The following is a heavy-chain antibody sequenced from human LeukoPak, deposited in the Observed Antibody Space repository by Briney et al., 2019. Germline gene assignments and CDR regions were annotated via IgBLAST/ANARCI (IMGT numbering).Heavy chain of an antibody. J-gene: IGHJ4*02. CDR1: SGSISTSNYY. CDR3: ARGPLDYYGSGSYPY. D-gene: IGHD3-10*01. V-gene: IGHV4-39*07. Sequence: PSETLSLTCTVSSGSISTSNYYWGWVRQPPGKALEWIGNIFYSGSTYYSPSLKSRVTISVDTSKNQFSLKLSSVTAADTAVYYCARGPLDYYGSGSYPYWGQGTLVTVSS. CDR2: IFYSGST.